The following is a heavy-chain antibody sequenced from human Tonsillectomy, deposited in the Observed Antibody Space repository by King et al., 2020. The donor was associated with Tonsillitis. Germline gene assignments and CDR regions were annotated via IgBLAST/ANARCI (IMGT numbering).Heavy chain of an antibody. J-gene: IGHJ4*02. D-gene: IGHD5-12*01. CDR2: ISNDGRTK. CDR1: GFAFRSYD. CDR3: ARPISGGYNFAY. Sequence: VQLVESGGGVVQPGRSLILSCAASGFAFRSYDMDWVRQAPGKGLEWVAVISNDGRTKYYADSVKGRFTISRDNSKNTLYLYLNSLRHEDTAVYYCARPISGGYNFAYWGQGTLVTVSS. V-gene: IGHV3-30*04.